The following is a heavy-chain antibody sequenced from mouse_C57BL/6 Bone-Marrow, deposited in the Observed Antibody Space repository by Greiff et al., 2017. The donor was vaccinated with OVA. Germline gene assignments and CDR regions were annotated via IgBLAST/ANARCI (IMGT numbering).Heavy chain of an antibody. CDR2: GQGLEWIG. D-gene: IGHD2-5*01. Sequence: QVQLQQSGPELARPWASVKISCQAFYTFFRRLHFAIRDTNYWMQWVKQRPGQGLEWIGAIYPGNGDTSYNPKFKGKATLTADKSSSTAYMQLSSLTSEDSAVYYCACSYYSNYVGYFDVWGTGTTVTVSS. V-gene: IGHV1-87*01. CDR3: SEDSAVYYCACSYYSNYVGYFDV. J-gene: IGHJ1*03. CDR1: YTFFRRLH.